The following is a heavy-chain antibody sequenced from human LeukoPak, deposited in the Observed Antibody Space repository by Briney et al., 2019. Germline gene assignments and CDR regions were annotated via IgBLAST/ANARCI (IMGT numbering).Heavy chain of an antibody. CDR3: ARDESRRKSHYNYALDV. J-gene: IGHJ6*02. CDR2: ISGSGSSI. V-gene: IGHV3-48*01. Sequence: QTGGSLRLSCAASGFTVSSNYMNWVRQTPGKGLEWVSYISGSGSSIHYVDSVKGRFTISRDNSKNTLYLQMNSLRAEDTAVYYCARDESRRKSHYNYALDVWGQGTTVTVSS. CDR1: GFTVSSNY.